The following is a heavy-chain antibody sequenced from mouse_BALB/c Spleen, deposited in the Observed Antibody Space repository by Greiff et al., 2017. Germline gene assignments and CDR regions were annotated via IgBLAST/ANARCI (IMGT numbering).Heavy chain of an antibody. CDR1: GFSLTSYG. J-gene: IGHJ4*01. CDR2: IWSGGST. D-gene: IGHD2-4*01. Sequence: VQRVESGPGLVQPSQSLSITCTVSGFSLTSYGVHWVRQSPGKGLEWLGVIWSGGSTDYNAAFISRLSISKDNSKSQVFFKMNSLQANDTAIYYCARNWGRGIRAMDYWGQGTSVTVSS. V-gene: IGHV2-2*02. CDR3: ARNWGRGIRAMDY.